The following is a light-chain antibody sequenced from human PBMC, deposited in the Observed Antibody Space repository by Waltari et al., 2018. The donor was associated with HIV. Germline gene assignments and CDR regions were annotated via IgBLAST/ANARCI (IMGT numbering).Light chain of an antibody. V-gene: IGKV1-39*01. J-gene: IGKJ1*01. CDR1: QSISTC. Sequence: DIQMAQSPSSLSASVGDRVSITCRASQSISTCLNWYRQKPGKAPHLLIYAASNLQSGVPSRFSGSGSGTDFTLTISSLQPEDFATYFCQQSYNTPVTFGQGTKVEIK. CDR2: AAS. CDR3: QQSYNTPVT.